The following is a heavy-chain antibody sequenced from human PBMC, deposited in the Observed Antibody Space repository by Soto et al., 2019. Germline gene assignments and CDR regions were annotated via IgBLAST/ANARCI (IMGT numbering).Heavy chain of an antibody. D-gene: IGHD3-22*01. CDR1: GGSISSYY. CDR2: IYYSGSI. J-gene: IGHJ5*02. V-gene: IGHV4-59*01. Sequence: SETLSLTCTVSGGSISSYYWSWIRQPPGKGLEWIGYIYYSGSINYNPSLKSRVTISVDTSKNQFSLKLSSVTAADTAVYYCARGTYYYDSSGYENWFDPWGQGTLVTV. CDR3: ARGTYYYDSSGYENWFDP.